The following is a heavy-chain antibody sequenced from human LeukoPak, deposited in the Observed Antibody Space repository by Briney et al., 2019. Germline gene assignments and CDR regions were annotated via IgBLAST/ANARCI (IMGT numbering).Heavy chain of an antibody. V-gene: IGHV4-4*02. CDR2: IYHSGST. CDR1: GGSISSSNW. Sequence: SETLSLTCAVSGGSISSSNWWSWVRQPPGKGLEWIGEIYHSGSTNYNPSLKSRVTISVDKSKNQFSLKLSSVTAADTAVYYCASNSGSSGWGDFDYWGQGTLVTVSS. D-gene: IGHD6-19*01. CDR3: ASNSGSSGWGDFDY. J-gene: IGHJ4*02.